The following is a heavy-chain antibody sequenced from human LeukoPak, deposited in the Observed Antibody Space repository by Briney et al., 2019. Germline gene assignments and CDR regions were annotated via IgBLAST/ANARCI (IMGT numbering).Heavy chain of an antibody. D-gene: IGHD2-2*01. CDR3: ARGVVPAAIGPFDAFDI. Sequence: GASVKVSCKASGYTFTSYAMHWVRQAPGQRLEWMGWINAGNGNTKYSQKLQGRVTMTTDTSTSTAYMELRSLRSDDTAVYYCARGVVPAAIGPFDAFDIWGQGTMVTVSS. CDR2: INAGNGNT. V-gene: IGHV1-3*01. CDR1: GYTFTSYA. J-gene: IGHJ3*02.